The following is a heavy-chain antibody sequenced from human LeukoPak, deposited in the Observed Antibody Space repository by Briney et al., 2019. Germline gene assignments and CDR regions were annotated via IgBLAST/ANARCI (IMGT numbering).Heavy chain of an antibody. CDR1: GGSFSGDF. Sequence: SETLSLTCAVYGGSFSGDFWSWIRQSPGKGLEWIGEINHGGSTTYNPSLQSRVTMSVDTSTNQISLKMTSVTAADTAVYFCAWLTGYSSVSWFDPWGQGTLVTVSS. CDR2: INHGGST. D-gene: IGHD3-9*01. V-gene: IGHV4-34*01. CDR3: AWLTGYSSVSWFDP. J-gene: IGHJ5*02.